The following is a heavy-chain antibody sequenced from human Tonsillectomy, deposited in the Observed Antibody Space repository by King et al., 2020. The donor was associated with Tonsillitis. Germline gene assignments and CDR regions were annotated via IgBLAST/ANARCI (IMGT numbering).Heavy chain of an antibody. CDR3: ARDEGVGVTSFEFDY. Sequence: QLQESGPGLVKPSETLSLTCTVSGGSISSYYWSWIRQPPGKGLEWIGYIYYSGSTNYNPSLKSRVTISVDTSKNQFSLKLSSVTAADTAVYYCARDEGVGVTSFEFDYWGQGTLVTVSS. CDR2: IYYSGST. CDR1: GGSISSYY. J-gene: IGHJ4*02. V-gene: IGHV4-59*01. D-gene: IGHD1-26*01.